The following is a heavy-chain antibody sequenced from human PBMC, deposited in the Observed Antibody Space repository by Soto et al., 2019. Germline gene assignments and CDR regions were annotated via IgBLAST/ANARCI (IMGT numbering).Heavy chain of an antibody. D-gene: IGHD2-21*01. CDR2: IYNSVTT. J-gene: IGHJ4*02. Sequence: PSETLSLTCTVSGGSVSSRFYYYNWIRQPPGKGLEWIGYIYNSVTTNYNSSLESRVTISVDTSKNMFSLRLSSVTAADTAVYYCARVISVGVHADHWGRGTLVTVSS. CDR3: ARVISVGVHADH. V-gene: IGHV4-61*01. CDR1: GGSVSSRFYY.